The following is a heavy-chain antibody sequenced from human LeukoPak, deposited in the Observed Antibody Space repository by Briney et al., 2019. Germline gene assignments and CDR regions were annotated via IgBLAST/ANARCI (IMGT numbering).Heavy chain of an antibody. CDR3: ARASDYYDSSGYPQGFDY. D-gene: IGHD3-22*01. CDR1: GFTVSNNY. J-gene: IGHJ4*02. CDR2: TYTGGTT. Sequence: GGSLRLSCAASGFTVSNNYMTRVRQATGKGLEWVSVTYTGGTTYYADSVKGRFTISRDNSRNTLYLQMNSLRAEDTAVYYCARASDYYDSSGYPQGFDYWGQGTLVTVSS. V-gene: IGHV3-66*01.